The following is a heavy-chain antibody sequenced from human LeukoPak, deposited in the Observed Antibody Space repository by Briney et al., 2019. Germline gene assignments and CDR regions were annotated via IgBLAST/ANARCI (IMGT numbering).Heavy chain of an antibody. J-gene: IGHJ4*02. V-gene: IGHV1-18*01. CDR1: GYTFTNYG. Sequence: ASVKVSCKTSGYTFTNYGISWVRQAPGQGLEWMGCITTHNGKTNYAETLQGRVTMTTDAFTNTAYMDLRSLRSDDTAVYFCVREGSTIYDFDHWGQGTRVTVSS. CDR3: VREGSTIYDFDH. CDR2: ITTHNGKT. D-gene: IGHD3-3*01.